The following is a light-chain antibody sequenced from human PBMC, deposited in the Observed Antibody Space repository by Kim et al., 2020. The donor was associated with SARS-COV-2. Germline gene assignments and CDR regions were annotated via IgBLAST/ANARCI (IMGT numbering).Light chain of an antibody. V-gene: IGLV1-40*01. Sequence: QRGTVSCTGISCKIGAGYEVHWYQQPPGTAPRLLIDGDINRPSGVPDRFSGSNSGTSASLAITGLQTEDGADYYCQSYDNRLSGYVFGTGTKVTVL. CDR1: SCKIGAGYE. CDR2: GDI. J-gene: IGLJ1*01. CDR3: QSYDNRLSGYV.